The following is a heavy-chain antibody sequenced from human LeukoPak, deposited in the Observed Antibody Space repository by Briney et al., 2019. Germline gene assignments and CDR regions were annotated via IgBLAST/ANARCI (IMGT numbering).Heavy chain of an antibody. D-gene: IGHD3-22*01. CDR2: IKHDGSST. V-gene: IGHV3-74*01. CDR3: ARDCDTSGNSFGWFAP. J-gene: IGHJ5*02. Sequence: PGGALRLSCAASGFTFSSYWMHWLRQAPGKGLVGVSRIKHDGSSTNYAYSVKGRFTIYRDNAKNTLYLQMDSLRAEDTAVYYCARDCDTSGNSFGWFAPWGQGTLVTVSS. CDR1: GFTFSSYW.